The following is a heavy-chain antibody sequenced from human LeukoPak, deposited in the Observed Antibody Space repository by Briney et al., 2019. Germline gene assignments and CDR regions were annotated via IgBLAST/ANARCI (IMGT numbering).Heavy chain of an antibody. CDR3: VRAVPAAILGAFDI. CDR2: ISSGGSPI. D-gene: IGHD2-2*02. J-gene: IGHJ3*02. CDR1: GFTFSDYY. Sequence: GGSLRLSCAASGFTFSDYYMSWIRRAPGKGLEWVSYISSGGSPIYYADSVKGRFTISRDNAKKSLYLQMSSLRAEDTAVYYCVRAVPAAILGAFDIWGQGTMVTVSS. V-gene: IGHV3-11*04.